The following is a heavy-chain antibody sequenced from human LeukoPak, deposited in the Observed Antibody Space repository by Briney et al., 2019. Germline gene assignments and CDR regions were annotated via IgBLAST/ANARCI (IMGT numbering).Heavy chain of an antibody. Sequence: PGGSLRLSCAASGFTFSSYGMHWVRQAPGKGLEWVAVISYDGSNKYYADSVKGRFTISRDNSKNTLYLQMNSLRAEDTAVYYCARGYYYGSGSYYKDGNWFDPWGQGTLVTVSS. CDR3: ARGYYYGSGSYYKDGNWFDP. CDR2: ISYDGSNK. CDR1: GFTFSSYG. D-gene: IGHD3-10*01. J-gene: IGHJ5*02. V-gene: IGHV3-30*03.